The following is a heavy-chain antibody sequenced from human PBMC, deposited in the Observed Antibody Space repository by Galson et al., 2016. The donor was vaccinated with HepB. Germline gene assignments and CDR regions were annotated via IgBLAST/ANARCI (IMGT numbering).Heavy chain of an antibody. Sequence: ETLSLTCVVSGCSITSSNWWSWVRQPPGKGLEWIGEVYIGGSNNYDPSPETRVTISIDKSKNEFSLNLHSVTAADTAIYYCARHLSTPRTRGFDCWGQGILVTVSS. D-gene: IGHD3-16*02. CDR2: VYIGGSN. CDR1: GCSITSSNW. J-gene: IGHJ4*02. V-gene: IGHV4-4*02. CDR3: ARHLSTPRTRGFDC.